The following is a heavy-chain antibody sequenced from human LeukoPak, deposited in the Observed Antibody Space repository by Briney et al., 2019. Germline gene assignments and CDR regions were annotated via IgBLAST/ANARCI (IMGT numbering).Heavy chain of an antibody. Sequence: SETLSLTCAVSGGSISSNNWWSWVRQTPGKGLEWIGEIYNSGSTNYNPSLKSRVTISVDKSKNQFSLRLSSVTAADTAVYYCARSGNSWYFDLWGRGTLVTVSS. V-gene: IGHV4-4*02. CDR2: IYNSGST. J-gene: IGHJ2*01. CDR3: ARSGNSWYFDL. CDR1: GGSISSNNW. D-gene: IGHD4-23*01.